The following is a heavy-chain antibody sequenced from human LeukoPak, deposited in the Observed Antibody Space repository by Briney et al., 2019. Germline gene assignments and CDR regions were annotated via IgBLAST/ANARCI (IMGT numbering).Heavy chain of an antibody. Sequence: GSSVKVSCKASGGTFSSYATSWVRQAPGQGLEWMGGIIPIFGTANYAQKFQGRVTITADESTSTAYMELSSLRSEDTAVYYCARSIFGVVIFVYYYYYMDVWGKGTTVTVSS. CDR2: IIPIFGTA. CDR1: GGTFSSYA. D-gene: IGHD3-3*01. CDR3: ARSIFGVVIFVYYYYYMDV. J-gene: IGHJ6*03. V-gene: IGHV1-69*01.